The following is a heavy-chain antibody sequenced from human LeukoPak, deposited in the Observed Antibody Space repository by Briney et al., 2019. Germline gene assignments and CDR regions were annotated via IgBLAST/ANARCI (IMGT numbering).Heavy chain of an antibody. CDR3: AKYFPRFDDYSQWANEYYFDY. J-gene: IGHJ4*02. CDR1: GFTFSCYA. D-gene: IGHD4-11*01. V-gene: IGHV3-23*01. CDR2: ISGSGGST. Sequence: GGSLRLSCAASGFTFSCYAMSWVRQAPGKGLEWVSAISGSGGSTYYADSVKGRFTISRDNSKNTLYLQMNSLRAEDTAVYYCAKYFPRFDDYSQWANEYYFDYWGQGTLVTVSS.